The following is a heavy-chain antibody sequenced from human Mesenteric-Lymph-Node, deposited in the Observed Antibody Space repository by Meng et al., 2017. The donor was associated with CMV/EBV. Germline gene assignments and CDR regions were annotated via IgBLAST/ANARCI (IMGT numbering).Heavy chain of an antibody. CDR3: ARIFRFDSS. CDR2: TSSDGTNR. J-gene: IGHJ4*02. D-gene: IGHD3-22*01. CDR1: GFTFSTYA. Sequence: GESLKISCAASGFTFSTYALHWVRQAPGKGLEWVAITSSDGTNRYYADSVKGRFTISRDNAKNSLYLQMNSLRVEDTAVYYCARIFRFDSSWGQGTLVTVSS. V-gene: IGHV3-30*04.